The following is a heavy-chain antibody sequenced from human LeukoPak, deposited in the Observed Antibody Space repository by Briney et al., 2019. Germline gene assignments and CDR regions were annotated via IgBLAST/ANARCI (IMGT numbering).Heavy chain of an antibody. V-gene: IGHV3-21*01. CDR1: GFTFSSYW. CDR3: ARDLLSIAAPPDAFDI. CDR2: ISSSSSYI. D-gene: IGHD6-6*01. J-gene: IGHJ3*02. Sequence: GGSLRLSCAASGFTFSSYWMHWVRQAPGKGLEWVSSISSSSSYIYYADSVKGRFTISRDNAKNSLYLQMNSLRAEDTAVYYCARDLLSIAAPPDAFDIWGQGTMVTVSS.